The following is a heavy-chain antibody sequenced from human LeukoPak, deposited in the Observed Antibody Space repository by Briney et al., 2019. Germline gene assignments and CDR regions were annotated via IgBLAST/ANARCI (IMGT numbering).Heavy chain of an antibody. CDR3: ARSIAAAGIGY. CDR1: GGTFSSYA. CDR2: IIPIFGTA. J-gene: IGHJ4*02. Sequence: ASVKVSCKASGGTFSSYAISWVRQAPGQGLEWMGGIIPIFGTANYAQKFQGRVTITTDESTSTAYMELSSLRSEDTAVYYRARSIAAAGIGYWGQGTLVTVSS. V-gene: IGHV1-69*05. D-gene: IGHD6-13*01.